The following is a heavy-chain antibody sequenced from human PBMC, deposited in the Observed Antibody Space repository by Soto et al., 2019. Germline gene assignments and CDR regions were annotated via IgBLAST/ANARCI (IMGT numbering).Heavy chain of an antibody. D-gene: IGHD7-27*01. CDR3: ARDPKTSGGQHWAFNYFDS. CDR1: GFSFSISP. J-gene: IGHJ4*02. CDR2: ISYDGTNK. V-gene: IGHV3-30-3*01. Sequence: QVQLVESGGGVVQPGRSLRLSCAASGFSFSISPMHWVRQAPGKGPEWVALISYDGTNKFYADSVKGRFTISRDNSKSTLYLQVDSLRPEDAAVYYCARDPKTSGGQHWAFNYFDSXGXGXXVTVSS.